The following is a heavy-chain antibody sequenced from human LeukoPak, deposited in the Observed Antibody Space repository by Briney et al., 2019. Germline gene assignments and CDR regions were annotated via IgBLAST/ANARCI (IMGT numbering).Heavy chain of an antibody. CDR3: AKMVREFYTISYYFDY. CDR1: GXTFSSYA. CDR2: ISGSGAGT. V-gene: IGHV3-23*01. J-gene: IGHJ4*02. Sequence: GGSLRLSCAVSGXTFSSYAMNWVRQAPGKGLEWVSGISGSGAGTYYADSVKGRFAISRDNSKNTLYLQMNSLRAEDTAVYYCAKMVREFYTISYYFDYWGQGTLVTVSP. D-gene: IGHD2-8*01.